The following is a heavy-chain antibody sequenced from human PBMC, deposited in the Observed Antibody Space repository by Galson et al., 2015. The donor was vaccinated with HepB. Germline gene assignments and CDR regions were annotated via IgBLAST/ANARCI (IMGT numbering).Heavy chain of an antibody. V-gene: IGHV1-18*04. CDR1: GYTFTKFG. Sequence: SVKVSCKASGYTFTKFGITWVRQAPGQGLEWMGWIGADNGDTKRAQKVEGRVTMTTDTSSNIAYMELRRLSSVDTAVYYCARGRKLRGDMGYNAMDVWGQGTTVIVS. CDR3: ARGRKLRGDMGYNAMDV. J-gene: IGHJ6*02. D-gene: IGHD3-10*01. CDR2: IGADNGDT.